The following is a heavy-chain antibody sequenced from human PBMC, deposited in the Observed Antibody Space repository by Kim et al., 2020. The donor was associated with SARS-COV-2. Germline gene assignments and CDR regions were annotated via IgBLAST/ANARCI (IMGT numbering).Heavy chain of an antibody. CDR2: ISWDGGIT. CDR1: GFSFDDYA. CDR3: AKAKNFGSGSYPYYFDS. J-gene: IGHJ4*01. Sequence: GGSLRLSCAASGFSFDDYAMHWVRQAPGKGLEWVSLISWDGGITYYADSVKGRFSVSRDNNKNSLYLQMDSLRAEDTALYYCAKAKNFGSGSYPYYFDS. V-gene: IGHV3-43D*03. D-gene: IGHD3-10*01.